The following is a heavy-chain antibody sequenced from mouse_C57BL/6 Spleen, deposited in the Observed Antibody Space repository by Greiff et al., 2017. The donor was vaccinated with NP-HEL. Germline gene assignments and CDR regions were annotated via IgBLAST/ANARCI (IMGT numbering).Heavy chain of an antibody. J-gene: IGHJ3*01. D-gene: IGHD1-1*01. Sequence: VKLQQSGPELVKPGASVKLSCKASGYTFTSYDINWVKQRPGQGLEWIGWIYPRDGSTKYNEKFKGKATLTVDTSSSTAYMELHSLTSEDSAVYFCAGFYGSSYEAWFAYWGQGTLVTVSA. V-gene: IGHV1-85*01. CDR1: GYTFTSYD. CDR2: IYPRDGST. CDR3: AGFYGSSYEAWFAY.